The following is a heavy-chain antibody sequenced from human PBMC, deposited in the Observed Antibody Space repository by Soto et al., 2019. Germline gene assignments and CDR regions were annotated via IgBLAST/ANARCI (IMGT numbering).Heavy chain of an antibody. V-gene: IGHV4-59*01. CDR3: ARGTLTSYFDY. CDR2: FYYSGST. J-gene: IGHJ4*02. CDR1: GGSISSYY. Sequence: PSETLSLTCTVSGGSISSYYWSWIRQPPGKGLEWIGYFYYSGSTNYNPSLKSRVTISVDTSKNQFSLKLGSVTAAATAVYYCARGTLTSYFDYWGQGTLVTVSS.